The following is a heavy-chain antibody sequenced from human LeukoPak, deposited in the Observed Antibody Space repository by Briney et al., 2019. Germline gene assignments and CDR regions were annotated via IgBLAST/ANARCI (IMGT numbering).Heavy chain of an antibody. J-gene: IGHJ4*02. D-gene: IGHD4/OR15-4a*01. CDR3: ARDFDYGDYIDF. CDR2: ISSGGLTI. V-gene: IGHV3-48*04. Sequence: GGSLRLSCVASGFTFSTYTFNWVRQAPGKGLEWLSYISSGGLTIFYAASVKGRFTISRDNTKNAIYLDMTNLRAEDTAVYYCARDFDYGDYIDFWGQGTLVAVSS. CDR1: GFTFSTYT.